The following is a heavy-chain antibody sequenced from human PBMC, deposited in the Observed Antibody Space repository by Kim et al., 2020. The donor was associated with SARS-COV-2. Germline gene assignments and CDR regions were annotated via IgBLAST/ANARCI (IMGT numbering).Heavy chain of an antibody. J-gene: IGHJ6*02. CDR3: AREGKPVATIWNYYYYGMDV. D-gene: IGHD5-12*01. V-gene: IGHV4-39*07. Sequence: RVTISVDTSKNQFSLKLSSVTAADTAVYYCAREGKPVATIWNYYYYGMDVWGQGTTVTVSS.